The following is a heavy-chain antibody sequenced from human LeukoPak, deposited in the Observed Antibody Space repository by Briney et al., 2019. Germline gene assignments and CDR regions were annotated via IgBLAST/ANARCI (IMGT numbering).Heavy chain of an antibody. CDR1: GGTFSSYT. D-gene: IGHD2-2*01. CDR2: IIPILGIA. J-gene: IGHJ5*02. V-gene: IGHV1-69*02. CDR3: ARGYCSSTSCYGGNWFDP. Sequence: SVKVSCKASGGTFSSYTIRWVRQAPGQGLEWMGRIIPILGIANYAQKFQGRVTITADKSTSTAYMELSSLRSEDTAVYYCARGYCSSTSCYGGNWFDPWGQGTLVTVSS.